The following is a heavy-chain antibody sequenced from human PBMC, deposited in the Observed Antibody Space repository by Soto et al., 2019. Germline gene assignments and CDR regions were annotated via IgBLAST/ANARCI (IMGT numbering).Heavy chain of an antibody. Sequence: QVQLQESGPGLVKPSQTLSLTCTVSGGSISSGGYYWSWIRQHPGKGLEWIVYIYYSGSTYYNPSLQSRVTISVDTSKNQFSLKLSSVTAADTAVYYCASSGWYERYIDYWGQGTLVTVSS. V-gene: IGHV4-31*03. J-gene: IGHJ4*02. CDR3: ASSGWYERYIDY. CDR2: IYYSGST. CDR1: GGSISSGGYY. D-gene: IGHD6-19*01.